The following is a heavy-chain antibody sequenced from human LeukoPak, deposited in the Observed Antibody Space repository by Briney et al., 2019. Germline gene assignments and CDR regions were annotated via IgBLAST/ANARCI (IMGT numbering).Heavy chain of an antibody. CDR2: ISGSGHDT. J-gene: IGHJ4*02. Sequence: GGSLRLSCAASGFNFSNYAMSWVRQLPGKGLGWVSAISGSGHDTYYADSVKGRFTISRDNSKNTLSLQMNSLRAEDTAVYYRAKMWIQLWSSGGDFDYWGRGILVSVSS. D-gene: IGHD5-18*01. V-gene: IGHV3-23*01. CDR1: GFNFSNYA. CDR3: AKMWIQLWSSGGDFDY.